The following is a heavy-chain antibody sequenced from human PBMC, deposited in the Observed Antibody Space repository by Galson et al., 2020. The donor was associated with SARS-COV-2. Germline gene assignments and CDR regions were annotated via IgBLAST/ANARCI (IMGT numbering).Heavy chain of an antibody. Sequence: SQTPSLTCAISGDSLSTNSAAWNWIRQPPSRGLEWLGRTFYRSKWYTHYAVSVKSRITINPDTSKNQFSLQLNSVTPEDTAVYYCARDTYESWYFEGWGLGTLVTVSS. CDR3: ARDTYESWYFEG. V-gene: IGHV6-1*01. CDR2: TFYRSKWYT. D-gene: IGHD2-21*01. CDR1: GDSLSTNSAA. J-gene: IGHJ2*01.